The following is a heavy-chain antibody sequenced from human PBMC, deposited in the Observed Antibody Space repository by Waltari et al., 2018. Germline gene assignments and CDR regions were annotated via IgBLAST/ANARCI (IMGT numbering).Heavy chain of an antibody. CDR1: GGSVSSGSYY. CDR2: IYYSGST. Sequence: QVQLQESGPGLVKPSETLSLTCTVSGGSVSSGSYYWSWLRQPPGKGLEWIGYIYYSGSTNYNPSLKSRVTISVDTSKNQFSLKLSSVTAADTAVYYCARGYYYGMDVWGQGTTVTVSS. V-gene: IGHV4-61*01. CDR3: ARGYYYGMDV. J-gene: IGHJ6*02.